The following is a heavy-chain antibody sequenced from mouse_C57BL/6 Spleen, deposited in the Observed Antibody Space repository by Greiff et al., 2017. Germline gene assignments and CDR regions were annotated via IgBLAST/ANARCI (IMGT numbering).Heavy chain of an antibody. CDR1: GFTFSSYA. J-gene: IGHJ3*01. CDR3: GRLDVGAWFAY. CDR2: ISDGGSYT. Sequence: EVKLMESGGGLVKPGGSLKLSCAASGFTFSSYAMSWVRQTPEKRLEWVATISDGGSYTYYPDNVKGRFTLSRDNAKNNLYLQRSHLKSEDTAMYYCGRLDVGAWFAYWGQGTLVTVSA. D-gene: IGHD3-3*01. V-gene: IGHV5-4*03.